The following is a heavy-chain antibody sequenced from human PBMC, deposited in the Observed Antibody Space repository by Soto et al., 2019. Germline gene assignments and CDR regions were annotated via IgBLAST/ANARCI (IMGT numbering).Heavy chain of an antibody. CDR1: GFTFGDYA. Sequence: PGGFLRLSCTASGFTFGDYAMSWVRQAPGKGLEWVGFIRSKAYGGTTEYAASVKGRFTISRDDSKSIAYLQMNSLKTEDTAVYYCTAGKLYPSLDFDYWGQGTLVTVSS. CDR2: IRSKAYGGTT. J-gene: IGHJ4*02. D-gene: IGHD2-8*01. V-gene: IGHV3-49*04. CDR3: TAGKLYPSLDFDY.